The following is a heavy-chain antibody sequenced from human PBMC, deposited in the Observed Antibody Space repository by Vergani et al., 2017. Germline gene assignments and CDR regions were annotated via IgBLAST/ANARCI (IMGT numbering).Heavy chain of an antibody. CDR3: ARGGSIVVVAAAMPGFDY. J-gene: IGHJ4*02. V-gene: IGHV4-34*01. D-gene: IGHD2-2*01. CDR1: GGSFSGYY. Sequence: QVQLQQWGAGLLKPSETLSLTCAVYGGSFSGYYWSWIRQPPGKGLEWIGEINHSGSTNYNPSLKSRVTITVDTSKNQFSLKLSSVTAADTAVYYCARGGSIVVVAAAMPGFDYWGQGTLVTVSS. CDR2: INHSGST.